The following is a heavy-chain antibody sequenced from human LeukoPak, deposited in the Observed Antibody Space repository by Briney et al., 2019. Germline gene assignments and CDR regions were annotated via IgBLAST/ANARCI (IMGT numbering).Heavy chain of an antibody. J-gene: IGHJ6*02. CDR2: ISYDGSNK. V-gene: IGHV3-30*04. Sequence: GGSLRLSCAASGFTFSSYAMHWVRQAPGKGLEWVAVISYDGSNKYYADSVKGRFTISRDNSKNTLYLQMNSLRAEDTAVYYCAKAVTSDYYYGMDVWGQGTTVTVSS. CDR1: GFTFSSYA. D-gene: IGHD4-17*01. CDR3: AKAVTSDYYYGMDV.